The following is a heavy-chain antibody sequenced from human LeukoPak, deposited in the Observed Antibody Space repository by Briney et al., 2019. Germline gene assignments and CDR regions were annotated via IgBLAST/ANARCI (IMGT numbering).Heavy chain of an antibody. CDR3: TTKPCSSTSCYYYYGMDV. D-gene: IGHD2-2*01. CDR2: IKRKTDGGTT. J-gene: IGHJ6*04. Sequence: GGSLRLSCAASGFTFSNAWMSWARQPPGRGLEWVGRIKRKTDGGTTDYAAPVKGRFTISRDDSKNTLYLQMNSLKTEDTAVYYCTTKPCSSTSCYYYYGMDVWGKGTTVTVSS. V-gene: IGHV3-15*01. CDR1: GFTFSNAW.